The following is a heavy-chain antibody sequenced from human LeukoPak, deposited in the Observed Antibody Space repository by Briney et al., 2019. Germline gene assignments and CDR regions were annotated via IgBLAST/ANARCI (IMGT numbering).Heavy chain of an antibody. J-gene: IGHJ4*02. D-gene: IGHD6-13*01. Sequence: GGSLRLSCTASGFTFGDYAMSWFRQAPGKGLEWVGFIRSKAYGGTTEYAASVKGRFTISRDDSKSIAYLRMNSLKTEDTAVYYRTRASIAAAGYFDYWGQGTLVTVSS. CDR2: IRSKAYGGTT. CDR1: GFTFGDYA. CDR3: TRASIAAAGYFDY. V-gene: IGHV3-49*03.